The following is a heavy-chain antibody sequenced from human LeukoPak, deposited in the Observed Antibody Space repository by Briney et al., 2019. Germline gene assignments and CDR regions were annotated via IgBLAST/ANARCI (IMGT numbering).Heavy chain of an antibody. J-gene: IGHJ4*02. CDR3: ARDWVYYDILTGYNPPFDY. D-gene: IGHD3-9*01. Sequence: GGSLRLSCAASGFTFSSYWMSWVRQAPGKGLEWVANIKQDGSEKYYVDSVKGRFTISRDNAKNSLYLQMNSLRAEDTAVYYCARDWVYYDILTGYNPPFDYXGXGTLVT. V-gene: IGHV3-7*01. CDR1: GFTFSSYW. CDR2: IKQDGSEK.